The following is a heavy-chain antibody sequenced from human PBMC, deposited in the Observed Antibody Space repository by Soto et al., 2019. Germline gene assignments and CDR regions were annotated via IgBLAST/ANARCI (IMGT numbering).Heavy chain of an antibody. CDR2: INHSGST. Sequence: KPSETLSLTCAVYGGSFSGYYWSWIRQPPGKGLEWIGEINHSGSTNYNPSLKSRVTISVDTSKNQFSLKLNSVTPEDTAVYYCARVMVVMGARDYYMDVWGKGTTVTVSS. CDR3: ARVMVVMGARDYYMDV. D-gene: IGHD2-21*01. V-gene: IGHV4-34*01. J-gene: IGHJ6*03. CDR1: GGSFSGYY.